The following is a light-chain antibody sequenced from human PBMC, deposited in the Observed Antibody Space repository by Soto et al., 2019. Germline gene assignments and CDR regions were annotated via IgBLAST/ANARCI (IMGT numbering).Light chain of an antibody. V-gene: IGKV3-20*01. CDR2: GAS. Sequence: EIVLTQSPATLSLSPGARATLSCRASQSVSSYLAWYQQKPGQAPSLLIYGASSRATGIPDRFSGSVSGTDFTLTISRLEPEDCAVYDCQQYGSSPITFGQGTRLEIK. CDR1: QSVSSY. J-gene: IGKJ5*01. CDR3: QQYGSSPIT.